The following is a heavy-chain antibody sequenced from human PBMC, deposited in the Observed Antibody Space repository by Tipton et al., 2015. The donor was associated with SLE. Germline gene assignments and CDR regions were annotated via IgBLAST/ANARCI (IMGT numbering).Heavy chain of an antibody. CDR2: IFHTGTT. D-gene: IGHD2-15*01. CDR1: GYPISSDYF. CDR3: ARATGGSAADAFHI. J-gene: IGHJ3*02. Sequence: TLSLTCAVSGYPISSDYFWGWIRQPPGKGLEWIGNIFHTGTTYSTPSLKSRITISVDTSNNQFSLRLRSVTAADTAVYFCARATGGSAADAFHICGQGTMVTVSS. V-gene: IGHV4-38-2*01.